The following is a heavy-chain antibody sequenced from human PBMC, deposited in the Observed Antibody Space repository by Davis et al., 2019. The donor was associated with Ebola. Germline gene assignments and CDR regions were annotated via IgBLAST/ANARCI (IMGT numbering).Heavy chain of an antibody. CDR2: ISAYNGNT. Sequence: AASVKVSCKASGYTFTSYGVSWVRQAPGQGLEWMGWISAYNGNTHYAQKFQGRLTMTTDTSTSTAYMDLRSLRSDDTAVYYCARGPGESSGYYYFYWGQGTLVTVSS. D-gene: IGHD3-22*01. J-gene: IGHJ4*02. V-gene: IGHV1-18*04. CDR3: ARGPGESSGYYYFY. CDR1: GYTFTSYG.